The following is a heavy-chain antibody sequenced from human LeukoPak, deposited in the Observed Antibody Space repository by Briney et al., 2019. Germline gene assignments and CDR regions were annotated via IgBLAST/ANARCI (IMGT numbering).Heavy chain of an antibody. Sequence: RPGGSLRLSCAASGFTFSNYWMSWVRQAPGKGLEWVANINQDGSEKYYVDSVKGRFTISRDNAKNSLYLQMNSLRAEDTAVYYCARAMEIAAAGTRWFDPWGQGTLVTVSS. CDR2: INQDGSEK. J-gene: IGHJ5*02. CDR1: GFTFSNYW. D-gene: IGHD6-13*01. V-gene: IGHV3-7*01. CDR3: ARAMEIAAAGTRWFDP.